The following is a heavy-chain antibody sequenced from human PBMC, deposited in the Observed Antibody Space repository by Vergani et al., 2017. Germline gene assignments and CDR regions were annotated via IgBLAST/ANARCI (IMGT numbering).Heavy chain of an antibody. CDR2: IYTRGST. J-gene: IGHJ4*02. D-gene: IGHD3-22*01. V-gene: IGHV4-61*02. CDR1: GGSISNDSYY. Sequence: QMQLQESGPGLVKPSQTLSLTCTVSGGSISNDSYYWIWIRQPAGKGLGYIGRIYTRGSTNYNLSLKSRVTISVDTSKNQFSLNLRSVTAADTAVYYCATLKARYYDSSGYFGDYFDYRWREALMAIAS. CDR3: ATLKARYYDSSGYFGDYFDY.